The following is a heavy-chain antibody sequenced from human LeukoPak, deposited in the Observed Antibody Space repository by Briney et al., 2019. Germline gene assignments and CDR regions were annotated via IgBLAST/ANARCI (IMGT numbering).Heavy chain of an antibody. V-gene: IGHV1-18*04. CDR2: ISTEIGNT. Sequence: GASVKVSCKASGYSFHDFGISWVRQAPGQGLEWMGWISTEIGNTNYAQRLQGRVTMTRDTSTSTVCMELTSLTSDDTAVYYCARDRYGYCGGGSCFLFDYWGQGTLVTVSS. CDR3: ARDRYGYCGGGSCFLFDY. D-gene: IGHD2-15*01. CDR1: GYSFHDFG. J-gene: IGHJ4*02.